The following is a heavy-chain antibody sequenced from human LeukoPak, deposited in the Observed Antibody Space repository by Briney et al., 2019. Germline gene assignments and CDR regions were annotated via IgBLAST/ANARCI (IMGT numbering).Heavy chain of an antibody. J-gene: IGHJ4*02. V-gene: IGHV4-34*01. CDR2: INHSGST. Sequence: SETLSLTCAVYDGSFSGYYWSWIRQPPGKGLEWIGEINHSGSTNYNPSLKSRVTISVDTSKNQFSPKLSSVTAADTAVYYCARFGPDSYYYDSSGYQGFDYWGQGTLVTVSS. CDR3: ARFGPDSYYYDSSGYQGFDY. CDR1: DGSFSGYY. D-gene: IGHD3-22*01.